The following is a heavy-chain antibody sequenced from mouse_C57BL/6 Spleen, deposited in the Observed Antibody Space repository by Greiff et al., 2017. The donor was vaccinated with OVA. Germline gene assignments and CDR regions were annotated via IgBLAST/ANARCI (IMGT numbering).Heavy chain of an antibody. CDR2: IDPSDSYT. CDR1: GYTFTSYW. Sequence: VQLQQSGAELVMPGASVKLSCKASGYTFTSYWMHWVKQRPGQGLEWIGEIDPSDSYTNYNQKFKGKSTLTVDKSSSTAYMQLSSLTSEDSAVYYCARRTGSLDYWGQGTTLTVSS. J-gene: IGHJ2*01. V-gene: IGHV1-69*01. CDR3: ARRTGSLDY. D-gene: IGHD4-1*01.